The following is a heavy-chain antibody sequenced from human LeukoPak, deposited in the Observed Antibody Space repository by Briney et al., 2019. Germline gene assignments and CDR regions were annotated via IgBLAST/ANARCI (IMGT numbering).Heavy chain of an antibody. V-gene: IGHV4-59*13. CDR3: ARTGGYSSPLGF. Sequence: SETRSLTCTVSGGSISSYYWSWIRQPPGKGLEWIGYISYSGSTNYNPSLKSRVTISVDTSKNQFSLKLTSVTAADTATYYCARTGGYSSPLGFWGQGTLVTVSS. CDR2: ISYSGST. CDR1: GGSISSYY. J-gene: IGHJ4*02. D-gene: IGHD4-11*01.